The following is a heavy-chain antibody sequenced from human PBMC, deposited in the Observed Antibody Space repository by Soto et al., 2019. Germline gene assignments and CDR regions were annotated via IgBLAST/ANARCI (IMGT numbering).Heavy chain of an antibody. CDR1: GGSISSSSYY. CDR3: ARRVPAATFDY. J-gene: IGHJ4*02. V-gene: IGHV4-39*01. Sequence: QLQLQESGPGLVKPSETLSLTCTVSGGSISSSSYYWGWIRQPPGKGLEWIGSIYYSGSTYYNPPLKSRVTISVDTSKNQFSLKLSSVTAADTAVYYCARRVPAATFDYWGQGTLVTVSS. D-gene: IGHD2-2*01. CDR2: IYYSGST.